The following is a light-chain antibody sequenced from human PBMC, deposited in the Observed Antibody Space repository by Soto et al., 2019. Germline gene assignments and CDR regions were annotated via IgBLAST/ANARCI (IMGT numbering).Light chain of an antibody. CDR1: QSIRSY. Sequence: EIVLTQSPATLSLSPGERTTLSCRASQSIRSYLAWYQQKPGQAPRLLLYDASNRATGILARFIGSGSGTDFTLTISSLEPEDFAVYYCQQRSNWPPITFGQGTRLEIK. J-gene: IGKJ5*01. CDR2: DAS. V-gene: IGKV3-11*01. CDR3: QQRSNWPPIT.